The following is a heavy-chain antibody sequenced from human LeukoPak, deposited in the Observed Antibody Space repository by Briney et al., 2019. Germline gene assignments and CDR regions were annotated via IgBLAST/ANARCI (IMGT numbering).Heavy chain of an antibody. CDR1: GGSISSSNW. CDR3: ARRQWLDYYYYYGMDV. J-gene: IGHJ6*02. V-gene: IGHV4-4*02. Sequence: SETLSLTCAVSGGSISSSNWWSWVRQPPGKGLEWIGEIYHSGSTNYNPSLKSRVTISVDKSKNQFSLKLSSVTAADTAVYYCARRQWLDYYYYYGMDVWGQGTTVTVSS. D-gene: IGHD6-19*01. CDR2: IYHSGST.